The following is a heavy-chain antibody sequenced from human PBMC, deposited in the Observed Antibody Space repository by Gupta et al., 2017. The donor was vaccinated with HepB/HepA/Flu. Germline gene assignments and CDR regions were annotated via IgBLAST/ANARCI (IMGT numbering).Heavy chain of an antibody. V-gene: IGHV4-39*01. D-gene: IGHD3-3*01. CDR3: ARHPYDFWSGYQFDY. J-gene: IGHJ4*02. CDR2: IYYSGST. CDR1: GGSISRSSYY. Sequence: QLQLQASGPGLVKPSDTLSLTCTVSGGSISRSSYYWGCISQPPGKGLEWIGRIYYSGSTYYNPSFKSRVTIAVDTSKNQFSLKLSSVTAADTAVYYCARHPYDFWSGYQFDYGGQGTLVTVSS.